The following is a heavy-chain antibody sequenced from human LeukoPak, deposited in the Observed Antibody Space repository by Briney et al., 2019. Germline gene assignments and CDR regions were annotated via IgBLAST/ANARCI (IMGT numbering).Heavy chain of an antibody. CDR3: ARGGGFSYGDRYYYYYMDV. V-gene: IGHV3-74*01. CDR1: GFTFSSYW. CDR2: INSDGSST. D-gene: IGHD5-18*01. J-gene: IGHJ6*03. Sequence: GGSLRLSCAASGFTFSSYWMHWVRQAPGKGLVWVSRINSDGSSTSYADSVKGRFTISRDNAKKSVYLQMNSLRAEDTAVYYCARGGGFSYGDRYYYYYMDVWGKGTTVTISS.